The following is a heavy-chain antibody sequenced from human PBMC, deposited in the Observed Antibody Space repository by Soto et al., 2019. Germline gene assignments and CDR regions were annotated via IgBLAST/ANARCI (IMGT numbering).Heavy chain of an antibody. D-gene: IGHD1-7*01. CDR2: IYYSGST. V-gene: IGHV4-39*01. CDR1: GGSISSSSYY. Sequence: PSETLSLTCTVSGGSISSSSYYWGWIRQPPGKGLEWIGSIYYSGSTYYNPSLKSRVTISVDTSKNQFSLKLSSVTAADTAVYYCARRDLGNYALRHAFDIWGQGTMVTVSS. CDR3: ARRDLGNYALRHAFDI. J-gene: IGHJ3*02.